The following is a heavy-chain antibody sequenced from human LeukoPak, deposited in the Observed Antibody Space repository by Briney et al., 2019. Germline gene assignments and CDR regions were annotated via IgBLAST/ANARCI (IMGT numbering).Heavy chain of an antibody. CDR1: GGSISSYY. V-gene: IGHV4-59*01. J-gene: IGHJ3*02. Sequence: SETLSLTCTASGGSISSYYWSWIRQPPGKGLEWIAYIYYSGSTNYNPSPKSRVTISVDTSKNQFSLKLSSVTAADTAVYYCARHYLAYYYESSGYIDAFDIWGQGTMVTVSS. D-gene: IGHD3-22*01. CDR3: ARHYLAYYYESSGYIDAFDI. CDR2: IYYSGST.